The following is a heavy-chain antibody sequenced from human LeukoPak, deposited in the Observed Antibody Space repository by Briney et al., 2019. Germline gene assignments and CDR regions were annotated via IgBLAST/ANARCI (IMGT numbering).Heavy chain of an antibody. CDR2: IYHSGST. D-gene: IGHD1-26*01. J-gene: IGHJ4*02. V-gene: IGHV4-30-2*01. Sequence: SQTLSLTCAVSGGSISSGGYSWSWIRQPPGKGLEWIGYIYHSGSTYYNLSLKSRVTISVDRSKNQFSLKLSSVTAADTAVYYCARGTTFDYWGQGTLVTVSS. CDR1: GGSISSGGYS. CDR3: ARGTTFDY.